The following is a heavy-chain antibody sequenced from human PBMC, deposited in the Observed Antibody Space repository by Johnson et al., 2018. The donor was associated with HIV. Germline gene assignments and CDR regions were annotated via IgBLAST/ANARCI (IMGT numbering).Heavy chain of an antibody. CDR3: AKDFGLDWGNCFDI. V-gene: IGHV3-30*18. D-gene: IGHD3-16*01. J-gene: IGHJ3*02. CDR1: GFTFSSYC. CDR2: TSNDGSNK. Sequence: QMLLVESGGGVVQPGRSLRLSCAASGFTFSSYCMHWVRQAPGKGLEWVAVTSNDGSNKYYADSVKGRFTIYRDNFKNTLYLQMNSLGAEDTAVYYCAKDFGLDWGNCFDIWGQGTMVTVSS.